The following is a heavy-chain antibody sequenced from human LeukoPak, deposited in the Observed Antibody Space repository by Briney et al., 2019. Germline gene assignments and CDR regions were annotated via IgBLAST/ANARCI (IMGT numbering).Heavy chain of an antibody. CDR3: ARPYYYDSSGYYFDY. J-gene: IGHJ4*02. CDR1: GYTFTSYG. V-gene: IGHV1-46*01. Sequence: ASVKVSCKASGYTFTSYGISWVRQAPGQGLEWMGIINPSGGSTSYAQKFQGRVTMTRDMSTSTVYMELSSLRSEDTAVYYCARPYYYDSSGYYFDYWGQGTLVTVAS. D-gene: IGHD3-22*01. CDR2: INPSGGST.